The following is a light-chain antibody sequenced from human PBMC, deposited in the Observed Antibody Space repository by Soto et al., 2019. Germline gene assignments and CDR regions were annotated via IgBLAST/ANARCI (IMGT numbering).Light chain of an antibody. J-gene: IGKJ5*01. Sequence: FTQPSRTQSLSPAGRATLSCRASQSVSRRLAWYQQRPGQSPRLLISGASMRASGVPVRFIGSGSGTDFTLTITRLEPEDFAVYYCQQYGGSPITFGLGTRLEIK. CDR1: QSVSRR. V-gene: IGKV3-20*01. CDR2: GAS. CDR3: QQYGGSPIT.